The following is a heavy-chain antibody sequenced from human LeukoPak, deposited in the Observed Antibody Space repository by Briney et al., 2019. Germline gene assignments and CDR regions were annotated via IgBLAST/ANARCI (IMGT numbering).Heavy chain of an antibody. Sequence: SETLSLTCSVSGGSFNNDYWSWIRQTPGKGLEWIGYISNNGGTIYNPSLKTRVTISVDTSKNQFFLKLASVTAADTAVYFCVRDRGPNLHYYIDVWGKGTTVTVSS. CDR1: GGSFNNDY. J-gene: IGHJ6*03. V-gene: IGHV4-59*01. CDR3: VRDRGPNLHYYIDV. CDR2: ISNNGGT. D-gene: IGHD1-7*01.